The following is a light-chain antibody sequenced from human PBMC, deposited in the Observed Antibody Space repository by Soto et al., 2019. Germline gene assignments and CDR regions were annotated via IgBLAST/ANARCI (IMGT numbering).Light chain of an antibody. V-gene: IGLV4-60*03. Sequence: QAVVTQSSSASASLGSSVKLTCTLSSGHSTYIIAWHQQQPGKAPRYLMKIEGSGSYNRGSGVPDRFSGSSSGADRYLTICTLQSEDEADYYSETWDRNTWVFGGGTKVTVL. J-gene: IGLJ3*02. CDR2: IEGSGSY. CDR3: ETWDRNTWV. CDR1: SGHSTYI.